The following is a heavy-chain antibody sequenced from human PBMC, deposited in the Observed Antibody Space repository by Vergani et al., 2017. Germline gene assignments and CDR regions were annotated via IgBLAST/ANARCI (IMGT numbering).Heavy chain of an antibody. V-gene: IGHV4-30-4*01. Sequence: QVQLQESGPGLVKPSQALSLPCSVSCGSISSGYYYLSWIRPPPGKGLEWIGYIYYSGSTYYNPSLKRRVTISVDTSKNQFSLKLSSGTAADTAVYYCARDRGYDGGDYWGQGTLVTVSS. CDR2: IYYSGST. J-gene: IGHJ4*02. CDR3: ARDRGYDGGDY. D-gene: IGHD5-12*01. CDR1: CGSISSGYYY.